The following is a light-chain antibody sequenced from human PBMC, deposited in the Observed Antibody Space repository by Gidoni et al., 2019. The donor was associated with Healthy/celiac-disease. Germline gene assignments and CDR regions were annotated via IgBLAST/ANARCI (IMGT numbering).Light chain of an antibody. J-gene: IGKJ2*02. Sequence: DLVMTQSPDSLAVSLGARATINCKSSQSVLYSSNNKNYLAWYQQKPGQPPKLLIYWASTRESGVPDRFSGSGSGTDFTLTISSLQAEDVAVYYCQQYYSTPRTFGQGTKLEIK. CDR3: QQYYSTPRT. CDR2: WAS. CDR1: QSVLYSSNNKNY. V-gene: IGKV4-1*01.